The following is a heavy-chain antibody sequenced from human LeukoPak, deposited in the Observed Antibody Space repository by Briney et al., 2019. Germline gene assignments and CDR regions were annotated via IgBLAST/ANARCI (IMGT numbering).Heavy chain of an antibody. CDR3: ATSDRYSASFFYGMDV. J-gene: IGHJ6*02. CDR2: INPGGGTT. CDR1: GHTFTPYY. V-gene: IGHV1-46*01. Sequence: ASVKVSCKASGHTFTPYYIHWVRQAPGQGLEWMGIINPGGGTTSYAQKFQGRVTMTGDTSTDTVYIDLSSLRSDDTAMYYCATSDRYSASFFYGMDVWGQGTTVTVSS. D-gene: IGHD1-26*01.